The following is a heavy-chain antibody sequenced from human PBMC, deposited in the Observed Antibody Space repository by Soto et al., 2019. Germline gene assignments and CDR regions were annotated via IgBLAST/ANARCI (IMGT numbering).Heavy chain of an antibody. CDR2: IRPYNGNT. CDR3: GRDLPPQDY. Sequence: QVQLVQSGAEVKKPGASVKVSCKASGYTFTSYGISWVRQAPGQGLEWMGWIRPYNGNTNYAQKLQGRVPMTTDTATITAYLELRSLRSDDTAVYYCGRDLPPQDYWGQGTLVNVSS. J-gene: IGHJ4*02. V-gene: IGHV1-18*01. CDR1: GYTFTSYG.